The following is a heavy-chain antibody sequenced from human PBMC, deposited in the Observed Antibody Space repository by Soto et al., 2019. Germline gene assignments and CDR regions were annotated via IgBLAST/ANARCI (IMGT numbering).Heavy chain of an antibody. J-gene: IGHJ4*02. D-gene: IGHD6-13*01. V-gene: IGHV3-30-3*01. Sequence: GGSLRLSCAASGFTFSSYAMHWVRQAPGKGLEWVAVISYDGSNKYYADSVKGRFTISRDNSKNTLYLQMNSLRAEDTAVYYCARCNELVQFGNFDYWGQGTLVTVSS. CDR1: GFTFSSYA. CDR2: ISYDGSNK. CDR3: ARCNELVQFGNFDY.